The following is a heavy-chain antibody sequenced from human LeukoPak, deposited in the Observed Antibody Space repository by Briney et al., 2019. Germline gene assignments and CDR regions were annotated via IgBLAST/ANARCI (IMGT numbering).Heavy chain of an antibody. CDR1: GFTFSSYA. Sequence: PGGSLRLSCAASGFTFSSYAMSWVRQAPGKGLEWVSAISGSGGSTYYADSVKGRFTISRDNSKNSLYLQMNSLRTEDTALYYCAKDVRFYYYYYMDVWGKGTTVTVSS. CDR2: ISGSGGST. V-gene: IGHV3-23*01. D-gene: IGHD3-3*01. CDR3: AKDVRFYYYYYMDV. J-gene: IGHJ6*03.